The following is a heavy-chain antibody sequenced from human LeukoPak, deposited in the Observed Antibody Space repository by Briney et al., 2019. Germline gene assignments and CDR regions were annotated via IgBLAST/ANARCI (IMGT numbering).Heavy chain of an antibody. V-gene: IGHV1-2*02. J-gene: IGHJ6*02. CDR1: GYTFTGYY. D-gene: IGHD5-12*01. Sequence: GASVKVSCKASGYTFTGYYMHWVRQAPGQGLEWMGWINPDSGGTNYAQKFQDRVTMTRDTSMDSAYMELSRLRSDDTAVYYCAGDRSVRDIAPKGRGMDVWGRGTTVTVSS. CDR3: AGDRSVRDIAPKGRGMDV. CDR2: INPDSGGT.